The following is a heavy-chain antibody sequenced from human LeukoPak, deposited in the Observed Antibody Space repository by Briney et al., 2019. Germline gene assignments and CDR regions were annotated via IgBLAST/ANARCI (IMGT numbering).Heavy chain of an antibody. V-gene: IGHV3-30-3*01. D-gene: IGHD4-17*01. CDR1: GFTFSSYA. Sequence: PGGSLRLSCAASGFTFSSYAMHWVRQAPGKGLEWVAVISYDGSNKYYADSVKGRFTISRDNSKNTLYLQMNSLRAEDTAVYYCARALWGDYTGRDLGYWGQGTLVTVSS. CDR3: ARALWGDYTGRDLGY. CDR2: ISYDGSNK. J-gene: IGHJ4*02.